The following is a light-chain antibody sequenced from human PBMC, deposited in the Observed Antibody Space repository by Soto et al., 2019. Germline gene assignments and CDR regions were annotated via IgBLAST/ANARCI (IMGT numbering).Light chain of an antibody. J-gene: IGKJ2*01. V-gene: IGKV3-20*01. CDR2: GAS. Sequence: EIVLTQSPGTLSLSPGERATLSCRASQSVSSTYLGWYQQKPGQAPRLLIYGASSRATGIPDRFSGSGSGTDFTLTISRLEPEDFAVYYCHQYGSSPPYTFGQGTNLEIK. CDR1: QSVSSTY. CDR3: HQYGSSPPYT.